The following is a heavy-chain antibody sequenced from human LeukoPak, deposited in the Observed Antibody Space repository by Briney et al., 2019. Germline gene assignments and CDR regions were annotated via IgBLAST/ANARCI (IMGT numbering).Heavy chain of an antibody. Sequence: PGGSLRLSCAASGFTVSSNYMSWVRQAPGKGLEWVSSISSSSSYIYYADSVKGRFTISRDNAKNSLYLQMNSLRAEDTAVYYCAREGVVPAASNDYWGQGTLVTVSS. J-gene: IGHJ4*02. CDR1: GFTVSSNY. D-gene: IGHD2-2*01. CDR2: ISSSSSYI. V-gene: IGHV3-21*01. CDR3: AREGVVPAASNDY.